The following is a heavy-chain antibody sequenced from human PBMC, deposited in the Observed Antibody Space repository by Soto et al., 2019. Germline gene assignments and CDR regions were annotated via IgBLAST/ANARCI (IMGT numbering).Heavy chain of an antibody. J-gene: IGHJ5*02. CDR2: ISGSGANT. Sequence: PGGSLRLSCAAAGFTFSDYAMNWVRQAPGKGLEWVSAISGSGANTYYADSVKGRLTISRDNSKNMLYLQMNSLRDEDTAVYYCANGRFLEWLLPDNWFDPWGQGTLVTVSS. D-gene: IGHD3-3*01. V-gene: IGHV3-23*01. CDR1: GFTFSDYA. CDR3: ANGRFLEWLLPDNWFDP.